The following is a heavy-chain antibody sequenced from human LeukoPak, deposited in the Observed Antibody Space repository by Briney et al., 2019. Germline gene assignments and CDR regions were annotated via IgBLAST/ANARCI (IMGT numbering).Heavy chain of an antibody. V-gene: IGHV5-51*01. J-gene: IGHJ6*02. CDR1: GYSFTSYW. CDR3: ARLSVITFGGVIDYGMDV. D-gene: IGHD3-16*01. CDR2: IYPGDFDT. Sequence: GESLKISCKGSGYSFTSYWIGWVRQMPGKGLEWMGIIYPGDFDTRYSPSFQAQVTISADKSISTAYLQWSTLKASDTAMYYCARLSVITFGGVIDYGMDVWGQGTTVTVSS.